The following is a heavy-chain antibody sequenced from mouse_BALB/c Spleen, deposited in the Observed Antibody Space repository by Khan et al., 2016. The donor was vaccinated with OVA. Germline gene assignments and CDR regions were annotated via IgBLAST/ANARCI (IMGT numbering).Heavy chain of an antibody. CDR2: INPHIGET. J-gene: IGHJ2*01. D-gene: IGHD1-1*01. V-gene: IGHV1-20*02. Sequence: EVQLQESGPELVKPGASVKISCKASGYSFTGYFMNWVMQSHGKSLEWIGRINPHIGETFYNQKFKGKATLTVDESSSTAHMELRSLASEDSAVYYCARKNGGDFDYWGQGTTLTVSS. CDR1: GYSFTGYF. CDR3: ARKNGGDFDY.